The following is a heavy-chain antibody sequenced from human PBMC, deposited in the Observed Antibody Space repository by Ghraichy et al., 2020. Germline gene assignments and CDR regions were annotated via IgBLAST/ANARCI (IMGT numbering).Heavy chain of an antibody. CDR2: ISGNSDTT. CDR1: GFTFITYG. J-gene: IGHJ3*01. D-gene: IGHD1-14*01. Sequence: GESLNISCAASGFTFITYGMSWVRQAPGKGLEWVPAISGNSDTTHYAHSVKGRFTISRDSSKNILYMQMNSLRAEDTAVYYCARDSFNYNAKNEDGFDVWGQGTMVTVSS. V-gene: IGHV3-23*01. CDR3: ARDSFNYNAKNEDGFDV.